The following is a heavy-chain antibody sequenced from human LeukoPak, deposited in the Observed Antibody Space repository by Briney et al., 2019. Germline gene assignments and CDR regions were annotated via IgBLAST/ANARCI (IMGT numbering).Heavy chain of an antibody. Sequence: GGSLRLSCAASGFTFSSYSMNWVRQAPGKGLEWVSYISSSSSTIYYADSVKGRFTISRDSAKNSLYLQMNSLRAEGTAVYYCARERGYSYGYGLDYWGQGTLVTVSS. CDR2: ISSSSSTI. J-gene: IGHJ4*02. D-gene: IGHD5-18*01. CDR1: GFTFSSYS. CDR3: ARERGYSYGYGLDY. V-gene: IGHV3-48*01.